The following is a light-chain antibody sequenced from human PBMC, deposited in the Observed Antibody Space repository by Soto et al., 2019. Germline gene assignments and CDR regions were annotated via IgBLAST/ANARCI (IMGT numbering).Light chain of an antibody. J-gene: IGKJ2*01. Sequence: EIVLTQSPGTLSLSPGERATLSCRASQSVSSSSLAWYQQKPGQAPRLLLYGASSRATGIPDRFSGRGSGAAFSLTISRLEPEDFAVEHCPQYGRSLYTFGNGTKLEIK. V-gene: IGKV3-20*01. CDR1: QSVSSSS. CDR2: GAS. CDR3: PQYGRSLYT.